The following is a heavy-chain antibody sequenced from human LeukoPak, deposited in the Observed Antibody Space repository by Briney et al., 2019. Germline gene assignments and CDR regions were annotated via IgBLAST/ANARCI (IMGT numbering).Heavy chain of an antibody. D-gene: IGHD6-13*01. CDR3: ARAPGIAAAGTIFLVRNYYGMDV. V-gene: IGHV4-34*01. CDR2: INHSGST. CDR1: GGSFSGYY. Sequence: PSETLSLTCAVYGGSFSGYYWSWLRQPPGKGLEWIGEINHSGSTNYNPSLKSRVTISVDTSKNQFSLKLSSVTAADTAVYYCARAPGIAAAGTIFLVRNYYGMDVWGQGTTVTVSS. J-gene: IGHJ6*02.